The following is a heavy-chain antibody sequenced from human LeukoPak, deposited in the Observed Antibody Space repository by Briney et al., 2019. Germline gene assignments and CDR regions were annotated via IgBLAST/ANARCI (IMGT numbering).Heavy chain of an antibody. CDR2: ISWNSGSI. CDR3: PKDMSY. CDR1: GCAFDGYG. Sequence: PGGSLRLSCAASGCAFDGYGVDWGRQGPGKGLEWVSGISWNSGSIGYADSVKGRFTISRDNAKSSLYLQMNSLRAEDMALYYCPKDMSYWGQGTPVTVSS. J-gene: IGHJ4*02. V-gene: IGHV3-9*03.